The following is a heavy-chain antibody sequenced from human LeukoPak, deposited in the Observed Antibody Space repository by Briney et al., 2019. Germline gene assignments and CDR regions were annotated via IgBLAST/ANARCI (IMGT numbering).Heavy chain of an antibody. D-gene: IGHD6-13*01. Sequence: GGSLRLSCAASGFTFSSYAMSWVRQAPGKGLEWVSCISGSGGTTYYADSVKGRFTISRDNSKNTVYLQMGSLGGEDTALYYCAKCWRVVSGNWYLSFDSWGQGTLVTVSS. CDR2: ISGSGGTT. V-gene: IGHV3-23*01. J-gene: IGHJ4*02. CDR1: GFTFSSYA. CDR3: AKCWRVVSGNWYLSFDS.